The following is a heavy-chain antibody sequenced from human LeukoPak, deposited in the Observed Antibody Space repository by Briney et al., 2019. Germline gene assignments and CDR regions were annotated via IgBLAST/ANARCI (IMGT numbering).Heavy chain of an antibody. CDR2: ISGSSSYI. V-gene: IGHV3-21*04. J-gene: IGHJ4*02. CDR1: GFTFSGYD. D-gene: IGHD2-21*01. Sequence: GGSLRLSCAASGFTFSGYDMNWVRQAPGKGLEWVSSISGSSSYIYYADSMKGRFTISRDNARNSLFLQMNSLRAEDTAVYYCARDQSYYGVWGQGTLVTVSS. CDR3: ARDQSYYGV.